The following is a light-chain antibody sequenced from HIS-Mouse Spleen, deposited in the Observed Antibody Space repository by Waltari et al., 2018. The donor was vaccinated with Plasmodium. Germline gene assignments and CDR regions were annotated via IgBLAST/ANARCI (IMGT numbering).Light chain of an antibody. V-gene: IGKV1-39*01. Sequence: DIQMTQSPSSLSASVGDRVTITCRASQTISSYLNWYQQKPGKAPKLLIYAASSLQSGVPSTFSVSGSETDCTLTISSLQPEDFATYYCQQSYSTWTFGQATKVEIK. CDR2: AAS. CDR1: QTISSY. J-gene: IGKJ1*01. CDR3: QQSYSTWT.